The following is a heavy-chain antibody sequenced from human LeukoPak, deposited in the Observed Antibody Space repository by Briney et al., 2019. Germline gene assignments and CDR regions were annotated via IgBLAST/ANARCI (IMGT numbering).Heavy chain of an antibody. J-gene: IGHJ5*02. CDR1: GYSISSGDN. D-gene: IGHD2-2*01. CDR3: ARLYRVPAAMGGWFDP. Sequence: PAETLRLSCAASGYSISSGDNWCWLQPPPEKGQEVSGISDHSESTYYNPSLKSRVTKSVDTSKNKFSLKLSSVTAADTAVYYCARLYRVPAAMGGWFDPWGQGTLVTVSS. CDR2: SDHSEST. V-gene: IGHV4-38-2*01.